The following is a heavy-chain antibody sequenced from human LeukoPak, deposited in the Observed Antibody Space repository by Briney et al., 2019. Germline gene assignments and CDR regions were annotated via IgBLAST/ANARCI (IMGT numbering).Heavy chain of an antibody. CDR1: GFTFSSFA. CDR3: AKDPGVVPAHYFDY. CDR2: TGSTGVST. V-gene: IGHV3-23*01. J-gene: IGHJ4*02. Sequence: SGGSLRLSCAASGFTFSSFAMNWVRQAPGKGLEWVSATGSTGVSTFYADSVKGRFTVSRDNSKNTLSLQMNRLRAEDTAVYYCAKDPGVVPAHYFDYWGQGILVTVSS. D-gene: IGHD2-2*01.